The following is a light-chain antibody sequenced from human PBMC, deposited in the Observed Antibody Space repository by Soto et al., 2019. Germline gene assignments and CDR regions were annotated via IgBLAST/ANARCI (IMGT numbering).Light chain of an antibody. CDR2: LGS. V-gene: IGKV2-28*01. J-gene: IGKJ1*01. CDR1: QSLLHSNGYNY. CDR3: MQALQTPYT. Sequence: DIVMTQSPLSLPVTPGEPASISCRSSQSLLHSNGYNYLDWYLQKPGQSPQLLIYLGSNRASGVPDRFSGSGSGTDFTLKNSRVEAEDVGVYYCMQALQTPYTFGQGTKVEIK.